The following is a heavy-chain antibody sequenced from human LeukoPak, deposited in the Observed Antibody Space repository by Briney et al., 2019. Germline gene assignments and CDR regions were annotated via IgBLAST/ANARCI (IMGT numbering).Heavy chain of an antibody. J-gene: IGHJ4*02. CDR3: AAGYCSSTSCYEFDY. D-gene: IGHD2-2*01. Sequence: ASVKVSCKASGYTFTSYGISWVRQAPGQGLEWMGWNSAYNGNTNYAQKLQGRVTMTTDTSTSTAYMELRSLRSDDTAVYYCAAGYCSSTSCYEFDYWGQGTLVTVSS. CDR1: GYTFTSYG. CDR2: NSAYNGNT. V-gene: IGHV1-18*01.